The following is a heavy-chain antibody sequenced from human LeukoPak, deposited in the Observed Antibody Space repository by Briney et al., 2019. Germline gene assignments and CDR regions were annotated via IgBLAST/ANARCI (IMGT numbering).Heavy chain of an antibody. CDR1: GGSISSGSYY. CDR3: ARVVGAYYDSSGYQNRAENAFDI. D-gene: IGHD3-22*01. CDR2: IYTNGST. J-gene: IGHJ3*02. V-gene: IGHV4-61*02. Sequence: SETLSLTCTVSGGSISSGSYYWSWIRQPAGNGLELIGRIYTNGSTNYNPSLKSRVTMSVDTSKNQFSLKLSSVTAADTAVYYCARVVGAYYDSSGYQNRAENAFDIWGQGTMVTVSS.